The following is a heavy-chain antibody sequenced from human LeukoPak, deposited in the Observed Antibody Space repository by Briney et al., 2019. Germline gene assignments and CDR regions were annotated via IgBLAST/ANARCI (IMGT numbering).Heavy chain of an antibody. CDR3: ARVSWGSGSLFDY. V-gene: IGHV4-59*01. CDR2: IYYSGST. CDR1: GGSISSYY. J-gene: IGHJ4*02. Sequence: SETLSLTCTVSGGSISSYYWSWIRQLPGKGLEWIGYIYYSGSTNYNPSLKSRVTISVDTSKNQFSLKLSSVTAADTAVYYCARVSWGSGSLFDYWGQGTLVTVSS. D-gene: IGHD3-10*01.